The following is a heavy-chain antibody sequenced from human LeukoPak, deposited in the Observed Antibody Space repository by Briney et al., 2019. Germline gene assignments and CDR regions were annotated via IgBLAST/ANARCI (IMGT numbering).Heavy chain of an antibody. CDR1: GGSISSYY. D-gene: IGHD2-2*01. V-gene: IGHV4-4*09. CDR3: ARQLGYCSSTSCRTAWFDP. J-gene: IGHJ5*02. Sequence: SETLSLTCTVSGGSISSYYWSWIRQPPGKGLEWIGYIYTSGSTNYNPSLKSRVTISVDTSKNQFSLKLSSVTAADTAVYYCARQLGYCSSTSCRTAWFDPWGQGTLVTVSS. CDR2: IYTSGST.